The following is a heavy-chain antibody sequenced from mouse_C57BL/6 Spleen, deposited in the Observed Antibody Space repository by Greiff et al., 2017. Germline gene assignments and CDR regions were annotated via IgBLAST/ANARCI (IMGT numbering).Heavy chain of an antibody. V-gene: IGHV7-3*01. D-gene: IGHD5-1*01. CDR3: ARSVPYARDY. CDR2: IRNKANGYTT. Sequence: EVQVVESGGGLVQPGGSLSLSCAASGFTFTDYYMSWVRQPPGKALAWLGFIRNKANGYTTAYSASVKGRFTISRDNSQSILYLQMNALRAEDRATYYCARSVPYARDYWGQGTSVTVSS. CDR1: GFTFTDYY. J-gene: IGHJ4*01.